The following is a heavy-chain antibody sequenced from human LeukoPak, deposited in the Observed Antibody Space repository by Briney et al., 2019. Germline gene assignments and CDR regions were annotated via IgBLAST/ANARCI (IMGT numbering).Heavy chain of an antibody. J-gene: IGHJ4*02. V-gene: IGHV3-43D*03. CDR1: GFTFDDYA. CDR3: ARDNGWTYYFDY. CDR2: ISWDGGST. Sequence: GGSLRLSCAASGFTFDDYAMHWVRQAPGKGLEWASLISWDGGSTYYADSVKGRFTISRDNAKNSLYLQMNSLRAEDTAVYYCARDNGWTYYFDYWGQGTLVTVSS. D-gene: IGHD3/OR15-3a*01.